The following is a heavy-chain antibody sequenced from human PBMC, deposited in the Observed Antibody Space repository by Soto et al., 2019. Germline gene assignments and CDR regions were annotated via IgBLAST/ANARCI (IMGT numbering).Heavy chain of an antibody. CDR3: AKDPSTGPPDC. CDR2: IHPSGGST. CDR1: GFMFSSYG. Sequence: LRLSCAASGFMFSSYGMSWVRQAPGKGLQWVATIHPSGGSTHYAESVRGRFTISRDNSRDTLYLQMNSLRAEDTAVYYCAKDPSTGPPDCWGQGALVTVSS. J-gene: IGHJ4*02. D-gene: IGHD3-9*01. V-gene: IGHV3-23*01.